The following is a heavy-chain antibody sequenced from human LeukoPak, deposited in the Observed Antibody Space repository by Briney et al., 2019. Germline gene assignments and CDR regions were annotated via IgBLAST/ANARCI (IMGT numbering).Heavy chain of an antibody. D-gene: IGHD6-19*01. J-gene: IGHJ4*02. CDR3: ARVAYSSGWYDY. CDR2: ISYDGSNK. Sequence: PGRSLRLSCAASGFTFSSYAIPWVRQAPGQGLEWVAVISYDGSNKSYADSVKGRFTISRDNSKNTLYLQMNSLRAEDTAVYYCARVAYSSGWYDYWGQGTLVTVYS. V-gene: IGHV3-30-3*01. CDR1: GFTFSSYA.